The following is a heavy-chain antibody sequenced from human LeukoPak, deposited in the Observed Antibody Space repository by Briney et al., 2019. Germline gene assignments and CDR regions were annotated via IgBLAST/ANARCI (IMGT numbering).Heavy chain of an antibody. J-gene: IGHJ3*02. CDR1: GFTFSSYS. CDR3: ASMNTVTDAFDI. D-gene: IGHD4-17*01. CDR2: ISSSSSTI. V-gene: IGHV3-48*01. Sequence: PGGSLRLSCAASGFTFSSYSMNWVRLAPGKGLEWVSYISSSSSTIYYADSVKGRFTISRDNAKNSLYLQMNSLRAEDTAVYYCASMNTVTDAFDIWGQGTMVTVSS.